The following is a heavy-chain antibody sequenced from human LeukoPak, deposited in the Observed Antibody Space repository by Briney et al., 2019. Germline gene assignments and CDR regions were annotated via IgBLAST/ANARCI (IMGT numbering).Heavy chain of an antibody. D-gene: IGHD3-3*01. V-gene: IGHV4-39*01. CDR3: ARPNPYYDFWSGPFDY. Sequence: SETLSLACTVSGGSFSSSSYYWGWIRQPPGKGLGWIGSIYYSGSTYYNPSLKSRVTISVDTSKNQFSLKLSSVTAADTAVYYCARPNPYYDFWSGPFDYWGQGTLVTVSS. CDR1: GGSFSSSSYY. CDR2: IYYSGST. J-gene: IGHJ4*02.